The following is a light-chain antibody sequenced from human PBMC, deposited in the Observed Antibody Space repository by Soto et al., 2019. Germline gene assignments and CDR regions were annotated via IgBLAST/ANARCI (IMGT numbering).Light chain of an antibody. V-gene: IGKV3D-15*01. Sequence: EVVFTQSPDTLSLPPGDRATLSCRASQSISSYLAWYQQKPGQAPRLLIYDASSRATGIPARFSGSGSGTEFTLTITSLQSEDFAVYYCQQYDNWLTWTFGQGTKVDIK. CDR3: QQYDNWLTWT. CDR1: QSISSY. CDR2: DAS. J-gene: IGKJ1*01.